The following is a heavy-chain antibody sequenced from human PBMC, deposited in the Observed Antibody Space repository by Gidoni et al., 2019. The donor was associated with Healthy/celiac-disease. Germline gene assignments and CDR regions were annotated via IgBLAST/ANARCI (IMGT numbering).Heavy chain of an antibody. CDR1: GGSFSGYY. CDR3: ARGAKQDIVVVPAARGPYYYGMDV. CDR2: INHSGST. D-gene: IGHD2-2*01. Sequence: QMQLQQWGAGLLKPSETLSLTCAVYGGSFSGYYWSWIRQPPGKGLEWNGEINHSGSTNYNPSLKSRVTISVDTSKNQFSLKLSSVTAADTAVYYCARGAKQDIVVVPAARGPYYYGMDVWGQGTTVTVSS. J-gene: IGHJ6*02. V-gene: IGHV4-34*01.